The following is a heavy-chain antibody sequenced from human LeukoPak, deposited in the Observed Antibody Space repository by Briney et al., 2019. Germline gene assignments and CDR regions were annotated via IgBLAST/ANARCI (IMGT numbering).Heavy chain of an antibody. J-gene: IGHJ6*03. Sequence: SETLSLTCAVYGGSFSGYYWSWIRRPPGKGLEWIGEINHSGSTNYNPSLKSRVTISVDTSKNQFSLKLSSVTAADTAVYYCASFRFRGYQARGYYYYMDVWGKGTTVTVSS. CDR2: INHSGST. CDR1: GGSFSGYY. V-gene: IGHV4-34*01. CDR3: ASFRFRGYQARGYYYYMDV. D-gene: IGHD3-22*01.